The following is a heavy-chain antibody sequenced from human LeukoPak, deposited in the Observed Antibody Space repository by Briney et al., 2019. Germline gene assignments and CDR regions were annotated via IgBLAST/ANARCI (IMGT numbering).Heavy chain of an antibody. CDR3: ARFPLYSGSYSYFDY. J-gene: IGHJ4*02. CDR2: IKQDGSER. CDR1: GFTFSSYW. V-gene: IGHV3-7*01. D-gene: IGHD1-26*01. Sequence: GGSLRLYCAASGFTFSSYWMSWVRQAPGKGLEWVANIKQDGSERYYVDSVKGRFTISRDNAKNSLYLQMNSLRAEDTAVYYCARFPLYSGSYSYFDYWGQGTLVTVSS.